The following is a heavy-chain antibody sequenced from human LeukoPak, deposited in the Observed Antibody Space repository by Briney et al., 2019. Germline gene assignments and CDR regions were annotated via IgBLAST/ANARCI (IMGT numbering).Heavy chain of an antibody. J-gene: IGHJ4*02. Sequence: PGRSLRLSCAPSGFTFSSYAMHWVRQAPGKGLEWVAVISYDGSNKYYAGSVKGRFTISRDNSKNTLYLQMNSLGAEDTAMYYCARSHYYDILTGYSYFDYWAQGTLVTVSS. V-gene: IGHV3-30-3*01. D-gene: IGHD3-9*01. CDR1: GFTFSSYA. CDR2: ISYDGSNK. CDR3: ARSHYYDILTGYSYFDY.